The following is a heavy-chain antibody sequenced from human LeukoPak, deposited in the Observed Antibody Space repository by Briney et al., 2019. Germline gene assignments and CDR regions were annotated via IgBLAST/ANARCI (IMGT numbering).Heavy chain of an antibody. CDR3: AKQGIAVAVDYYYYYGMDV. J-gene: IGHJ6*02. CDR2: TYVSSGST. D-gene: IGHD6-19*01. CDR1: GFMFSSYA. Sequence: GGSLRLSCAASGFMFSSYAVSWVRQAPGRGLEWVSTTYVSSGSTYYADSVKGRFTVSRDNSKNTLYLQIIGLRAEDTAVYYRAKQGIAVAVDYYYYYGMDVWGQGTTVTVSS. V-gene: IGHV3-23*01.